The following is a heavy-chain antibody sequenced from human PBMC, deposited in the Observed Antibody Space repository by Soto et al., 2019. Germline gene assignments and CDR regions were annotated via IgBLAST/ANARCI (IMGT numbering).Heavy chain of an antibody. CDR2: MNPNSGNT. J-gene: IGHJ4*02. V-gene: IGHV1-8*01. Sequence: QVQLVQSGAEVKKPGASVKVSCKASGYTFTSYDINWVRQATGQGLEWMGWMNPNSGNTGYAQKFQGRVTMTRNTSISTAYMELSSLRSEDTAVYYCARGASGAPYCSSTSCYRDAYFDFWGQGAQVTVSS. CDR1: GYTFTSYD. CDR3: ARGASGAPYCSSTSCYRDAYFDF. D-gene: IGHD2-2*01.